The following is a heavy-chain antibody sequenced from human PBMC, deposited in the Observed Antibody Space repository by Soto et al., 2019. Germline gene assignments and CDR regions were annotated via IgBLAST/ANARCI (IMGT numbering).Heavy chain of an antibody. CDR1: GGSINRRSYS. V-gene: IGHV4-39*07. D-gene: IGHD4-17*01. CDR2: FYNNENP. J-gene: IGHJ5*02. Sequence: SETLSLTCSVSGGSINRRSYSWGWIRQAPGKGLEWIGTFYNNENPNYNPSLKSRVTISVDTSKNQFSLKLSSVTAADTAVYYCARGLFDYGDLSGWDNWFDPWGQGTLVTVSS. CDR3: ARGLFDYGDLSGWDNWFDP.